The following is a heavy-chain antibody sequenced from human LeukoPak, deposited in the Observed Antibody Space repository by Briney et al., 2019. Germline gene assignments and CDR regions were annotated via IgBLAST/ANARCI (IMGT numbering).Heavy chain of an antibody. J-gene: IGHJ5*02. CDR3: ARGCVVRGVITSHTFDP. CDR1: GGSISSGGYY. D-gene: IGHD3-10*01. Sequence: PSETLSLTCTVSGGSISSGGYYWSWIRQHPGKGQEWVGYIYYSGSTYYNPSLKSRVTISVDTSKSQFSLKLSSVTAADTAVYYCARGCVVRGVITSHTFDPWGQGTLVTVSS. CDR2: IYYSGST. V-gene: IGHV4-31*03.